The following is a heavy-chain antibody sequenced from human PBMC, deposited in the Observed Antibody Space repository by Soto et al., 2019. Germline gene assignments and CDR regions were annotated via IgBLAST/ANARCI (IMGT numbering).Heavy chain of an antibody. D-gene: IGHD5-12*01. J-gene: IGHJ6*02. Sequence: GGSLRLSCGASGFTFSSYSMNWVRQAPGKGLEWVSYISSSSTIYYADSVKGRFTISRDNAKNSLYLQMNSLRDEDTAVYYCARGEYSGYDPLTLDYYYGMDVWGQGTTVTVSS. CDR3: ARGEYSGYDPLTLDYYYGMDV. CDR2: ISSSSTI. V-gene: IGHV3-48*02. CDR1: GFTFSSYS.